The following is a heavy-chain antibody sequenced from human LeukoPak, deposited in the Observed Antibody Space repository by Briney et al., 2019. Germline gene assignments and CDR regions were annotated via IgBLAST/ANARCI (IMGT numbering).Heavy chain of an antibody. CDR2: IYHSGST. D-gene: IGHD1-26*01. J-gene: IGHJ4*02. CDR3: ASRAYSGSYGLFDY. CDR1: GYSISSGYY. Sequence: SETLSLTCTVSGYSISSGYYWGWIRQPPGKGLEWIGSIYHSGSTYYNPSLKSRVTISVDTSKNQFSLKLSSVTAADTAVYYCASRAYSGSYGLFDYWGQGTLVTVSS. V-gene: IGHV4-38-2*02.